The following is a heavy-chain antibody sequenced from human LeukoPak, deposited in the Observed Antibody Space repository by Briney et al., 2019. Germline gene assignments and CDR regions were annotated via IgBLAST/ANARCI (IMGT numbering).Heavy chain of an antibody. CDR2: ISSTGSRI. CDR3: ARDYEDKVWFGHRDV. Sequence: GGSLRLSCAASGFTFSSFAINWVRQAPGKGLEWVSYISSTGSRIYYADSVKGRFTISRDNAKNLLYLQMSSLRDEDTAVYYCARDYEDKVWFGHRDVWGQGTTVTVSS. CDR1: GFTFSSFA. D-gene: IGHD3-10*01. V-gene: IGHV3-48*02. J-gene: IGHJ6*02.